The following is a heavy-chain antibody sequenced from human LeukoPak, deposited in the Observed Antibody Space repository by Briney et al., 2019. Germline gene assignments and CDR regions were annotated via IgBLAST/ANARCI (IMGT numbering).Heavy chain of an antibody. D-gene: IGHD1-26*01. Sequence: GGSLRLSXAASGFTVSSNYMSWVGQTPGKGLEWVSVIYSGGSTYYADSVKGRFTISRDNSKNTLYLQMNSLRAEDTAVYYCARDPKVGATSSTSYWGQGTLVTVSS. J-gene: IGHJ4*02. V-gene: IGHV3-53*01. CDR2: IYSGGST. CDR1: GFTVSSNY. CDR3: ARDPKVGATSSTSY.